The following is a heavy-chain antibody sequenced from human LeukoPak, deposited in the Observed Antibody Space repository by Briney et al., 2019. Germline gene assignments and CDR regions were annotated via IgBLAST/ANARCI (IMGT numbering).Heavy chain of an antibody. Sequence: SETLSLTCTVSGGSIGSYSWNWIRQPPGKELEWIGYVYYSGSTYYNPSLKGRVTISVDTSKNQFSLKLSSVTAADTAVYYCARAFRARYFDLWGRGALVTVSS. J-gene: IGHJ2*01. CDR1: GGSIGSYS. D-gene: IGHD1-26*01. CDR3: ARAFRARYFDL. V-gene: IGHV4-59*04. CDR2: VYYSGST.